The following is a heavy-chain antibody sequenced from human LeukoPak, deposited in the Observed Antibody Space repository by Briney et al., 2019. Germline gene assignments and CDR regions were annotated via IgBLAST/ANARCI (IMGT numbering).Heavy chain of an antibody. CDR1: GGSINSYY. V-gene: IGHV4-59*01. D-gene: IGHD3-16*01. CDR3: ARAMRGGDLDY. J-gene: IGHJ4*02. CDR2: IHYSGST. Sequence: SETLSLTCTVSGGSINSYYWSWIRQPPGKGLEWIGYIHYSGSTNYNPSLKSRVTISVDTSKNQFSLKLSSVTAADTAVYYCARAMRGGDLDYWGQGTLVTVSS.